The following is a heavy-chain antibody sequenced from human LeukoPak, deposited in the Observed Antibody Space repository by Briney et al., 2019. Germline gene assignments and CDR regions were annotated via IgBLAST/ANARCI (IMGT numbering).Heavy chain of an antibody. CDR3: ARDGVFHDSDGYSFDY. CDR1: GGSISSYY. V-gene: IGHV4-4*07. J-gene: IGHJ4*02. CDR2: VLSGGTT. D-gene: IGHD3-22*01. Sequence: SETLSLTCTVSGGSISSYYWSWIRQSAGKELEWIGRVLSGGTTNYNPSLKSRVTISVDKSKNQFSLKLTSVTAADTAVYYCARDGVFHDSDGYSFDYWGQGTLVTVSS.